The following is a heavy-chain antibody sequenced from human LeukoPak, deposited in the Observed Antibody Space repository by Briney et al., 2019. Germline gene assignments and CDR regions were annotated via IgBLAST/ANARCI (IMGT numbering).Heavy chain of an antibody. V-gene: IGHV1-18*01. CDR1: GYTFINYG. CDR2: ISTYNGNT. CDR3: ARIGCSSTTCYGNSVDP. J-gene: IGHJ5*02. D-gene: IGHD2-2*01. Sequence: GASVTVSCKASGYTFINYGINWVRQAPGRGLEWMGWISTYNGNTQSAQKIQGRVTMTTDTSTSTAYMELRSLTSDDTAVYYCARIGCSSTTCYGNSVDPWGQGTMVTVSS.